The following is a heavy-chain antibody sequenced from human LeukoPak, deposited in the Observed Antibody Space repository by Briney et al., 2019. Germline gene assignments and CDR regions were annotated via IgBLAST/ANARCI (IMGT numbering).Heavy chain of an antibody. J-gene: IGHJ6*02. Sequence: SETLSLTCTVSGGSISSSSYYWGWIRQPPGKGLEWIGSIYHSGSTYYNPSLKSRVTISVDTSKNQFSLKLSSVTAADTAVYYCARLGIAAAPNVWGQGTTVTVSS. CDR1: GGSISSSSYY. D-gene: IGHD6-13*01. V-gene: IGHV4-39*01. CDR2: IYHSGST. CDR3: ARLGIAAAPNV.